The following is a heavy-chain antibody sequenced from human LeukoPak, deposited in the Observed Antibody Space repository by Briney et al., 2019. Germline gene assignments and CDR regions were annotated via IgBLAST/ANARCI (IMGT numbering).Heavy chain of an antibody. CDR2: IHYTGST. Sequence: SQTLSLTCSVFGGSIGSSSSYCSWLRQHPIKGLEWIGYIHYTGSTYYNPSLKSRLTISIDTSKSKFSLELSSVTAADTAVYFRARWGEDLKDAFDIWGQGTVVTVSS. J-gene: IGHJ3*02. D-gene: IGHD3-10*01. CDR3: ARWGEDLKDAFDI. CDR1: GGSIGSSSSY. V-gene: IGHV4-31*03.